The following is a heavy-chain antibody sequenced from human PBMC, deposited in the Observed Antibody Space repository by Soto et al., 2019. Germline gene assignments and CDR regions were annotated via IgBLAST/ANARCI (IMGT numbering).Heavy chain of an antibody. CDR1: GVAFSNYD. J-gene: IGHJ5*02. Sequence: EVQLLESGGDLVQPGGSLRLSCAASGVAFSNYDMNWVRQAPGKGLEWVSSISHISISRYYADSVKGRFTISRDNAKNTLYLQMNSLRVEDTAVYYCAKGSWIHHGSEGGNWLDPWGQGTLVTVSS. CDR3: AKGSWIHHGSEGGNWLDP. D-gene: IGHD3-10*01. CDR2: ISHISISR. V-gene: IGHV3-23*01.